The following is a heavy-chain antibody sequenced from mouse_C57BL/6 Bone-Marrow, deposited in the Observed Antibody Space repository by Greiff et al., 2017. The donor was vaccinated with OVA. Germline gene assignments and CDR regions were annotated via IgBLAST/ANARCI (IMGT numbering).Heavy chain of an antibody. J-gene: IGHJ3*01. CDR1: GYSFTGYY. V-gene: IGHV1-42*01. CDR2: INPSTGGT. D-gene: IGHD4-1*01. CDR3: ARGGTGPFAY. Sequence: VQLKESGPELVKPGASVKISCKASGYSFTGYYMNWVKQSPEKSLEWIGEINPSTGGTTYNQKFKAKATLTVNKSSSTAYMQLKGLTSEDSAVYDCARGGTGPFAYWGQGTLVTVSA.